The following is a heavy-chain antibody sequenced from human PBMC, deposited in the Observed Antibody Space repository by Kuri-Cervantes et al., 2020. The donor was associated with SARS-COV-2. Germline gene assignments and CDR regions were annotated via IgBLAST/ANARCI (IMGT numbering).Heavy chain of an antibody. D-gene: IGHD2-15*01. V-gene: IGHV1-46*01. CDR1: GYTFTSYG. J-gene: IGHJ6*02. Sequence: ASVKVSCKASGYTFTSYGISWVRQAPGQGLEWMGIINPSGGSTSYAQKFQGRVTITRDTSTSTVYMELSSLRSEDTAVYYCARHDDSSGGSCYNAYGMDVWGQGTTVTVSS. CDR3: ARHDDSSGGSCYNAYGMDV. CDR2: INPSGGST.